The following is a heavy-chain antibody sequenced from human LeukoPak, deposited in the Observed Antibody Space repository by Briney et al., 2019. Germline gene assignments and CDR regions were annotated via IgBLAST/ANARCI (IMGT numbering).Heavy chain of an antibody. CDR3: ARTPKGDWDYRGPYYYYMDV. CDR1: GGSISSSSYY. D-gene: IGHD1-7*01. J-gene: IGHJ6*03. Sequence: SETLSLTCTVSGGSISSSSYYWGWIRQPPGKGLEWIGSIYYSGSTYYNPSLKSRVTISVDTSKNQFSLKLSSVTAADTAVYYCARTPKGDWDYRGPYYYYMDVWGKGTTVTVSS. CDR2: IYYSGST. V-gene: IGHV4-39*07.